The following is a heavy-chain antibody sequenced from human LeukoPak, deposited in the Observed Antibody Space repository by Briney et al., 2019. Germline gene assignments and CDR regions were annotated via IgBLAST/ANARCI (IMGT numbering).Heavy chain of an antibody. CDR2: ISYHGTNK. Sequence: PGGSPRLSCAASGFTFTSYAMHWVRQAPGKGLEWVALISYHGTNKYYADSVKGRFTISSDNSKNTLYLQMNSLRTEDTAVYYCARDPTGGYRHFDFWGQGTLVTVSS. V-gene: IGHV3-30-3*01. J-gene: IGHJ4*02. D-gene: IGHD2-8*02. CDR1: GFTFTSYA. CDR3: ARDPTGGYRHFDF.